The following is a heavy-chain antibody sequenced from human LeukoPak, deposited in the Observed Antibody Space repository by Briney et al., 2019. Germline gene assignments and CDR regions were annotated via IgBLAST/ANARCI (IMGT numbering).Heavy chain of an antibody. CDR3: ARVWGGYCSSTSCYGAFDI. V-gene: IGHV3-20*04. CDR2: INWNGGST. D-gene: IGHD2-2*01. Sequence: GGSLRLSCAASGFTFDDYGMSWVRQAPGKGLELVSGINWNGGSTGYADSVKGRFTISRDNAKNSLYLQMNSLRAEDAALYYCARVWGGYCSSTSCYGAFDIWGQGTMVTVSS. J-gene: IGHJ3*02. CDR1: GFTFDDYG.